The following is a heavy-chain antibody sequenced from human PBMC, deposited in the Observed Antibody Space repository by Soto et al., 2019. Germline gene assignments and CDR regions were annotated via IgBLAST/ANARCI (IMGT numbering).Heavy chain of an antibody. D-gene: IGHD2-21*01. CDR1: GGSISSGGYY. J-gene: IGHJ4*02. CDR3: ARDRAIGPIPD. Sequence: SETLSLTCTVSGGSISSGGYYWSWIRQHPGKGLEWIGYIYYSGSTYYNPSLKSRVTISVDTSKNQSSLKLSSVTAADTAVYYCARDRAIGPIPDWGQRTLVTV. V-gene: IGHV4-31*03. CDR2: IYYSGST.